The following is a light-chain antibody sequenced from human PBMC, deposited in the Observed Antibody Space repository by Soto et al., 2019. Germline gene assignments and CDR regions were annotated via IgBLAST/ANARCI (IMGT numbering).Light chain of an antibody. J-gene: IGKJ1*01. CDR3: MQALQTPWT. Sequence: DIVMTQSPLSLPVTPGEPASISCRSSQSLLHSNGYNYLDWYLQKPGQSPQLLIYLGSNRASGVPDRFSGCGSGTDFTLKISRVEAEDVGVYYCMQALQTPWTFGQGTKVEIK. CDR2: LGS. V-gene: IGKV2-28*01. CDR1: QSLLHSNGYNY.